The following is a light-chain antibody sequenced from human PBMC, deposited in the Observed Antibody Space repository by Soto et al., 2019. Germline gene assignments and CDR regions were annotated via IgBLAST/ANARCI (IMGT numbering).Light chain of an antibody. V-gene: IGKV1-5*03. J-gene: IGKJ1*01. CDR2: KAS. Sequence: DIQMTQSPSTLSASVGDRVTITCRASQSISSWLAWYQQQPGKAPKLLIYKASSLESGVPSRFSGRGSGTEFTLTISSLQPDDFATYYCQQYNSYSRTFGQGTKVEIK. CDR3: QQYNSYSRT. CDR1: QSISSW.